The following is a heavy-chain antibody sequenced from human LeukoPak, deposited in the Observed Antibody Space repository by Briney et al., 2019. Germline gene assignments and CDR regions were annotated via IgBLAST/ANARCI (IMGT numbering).Heavy chain of an antibody. D-gene: IGHD5-18*01. CDR2: IWYDRSNK. J-gene: IGHJ6*02. Sequence: TGGSLRLSCAASGFTFSTYGMHWVRQAPGKGLEWVAVIWYDRSNKYYADSVKGRFTISRDISNNTLYLQVNSLRAEDTAVYYCARDTFVYSYGYGGYYYGMDVWGQGTTVTVSS. CDR3: ARDTFVYSYGYGGYYYGMDV. V-gene: IGHV3-33*01. CDR1: GFTFSTYG.